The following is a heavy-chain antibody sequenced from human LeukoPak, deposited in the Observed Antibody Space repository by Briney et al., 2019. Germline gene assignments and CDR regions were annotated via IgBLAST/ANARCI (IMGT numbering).Heavy chain of an antibody. Sequence: KPSETLSPTCTVSGGSISSYYWSWIRQPPGKGLEWIGYIYYSGSTNYNPSLKSRVTISVDTSKNQFSLKLSSVTAADTAVYYCARTMVRGDAFDIWGQGTMVTVSS. CDR1: GGSISSYY. CDR3: ARTMVRGDAFDI. D-gene: IGHD3-10*01. J-gene: IGHJ3*02. V-gene: IGHV4-59*01. CDR2: IYYSGST.